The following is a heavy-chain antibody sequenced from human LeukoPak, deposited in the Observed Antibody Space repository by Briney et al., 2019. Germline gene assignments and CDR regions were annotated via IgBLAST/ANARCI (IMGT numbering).Heavy chain of an antibody. CDR3: ARDPRWRSIAAPYFQH. V-gene: IGHV1-69*13. J-gene: IGHJ1*01. CDR1: GGTFSSYA. D-gene: IGHD6-6*01. CDR2: IIPIFGTA. Sequence: SVKVSCKASGGTFSSYAISWVRQAPGQGLEWMGGIIPIFGTANYAQKFQGRVTITADESTSTAYMELSSLRSEDTAVYYCARDPRWRSIAAPYFQHWGQGTLVTVSS.